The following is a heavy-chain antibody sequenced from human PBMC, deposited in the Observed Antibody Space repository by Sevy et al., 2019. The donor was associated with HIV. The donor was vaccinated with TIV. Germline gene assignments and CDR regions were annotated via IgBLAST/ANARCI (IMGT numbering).Heavy chain of an antibody. Sequence: GGSLRLSCEASAINIRDYWMNWVRQAPGKGLEWVANINPDGSKIYYVDSVKGRFTISRDSAKNSVFLQMTSLGAEDTAVYYCVRAIQLAASYWGQGMLVTVSS. CDR3: VRAIQLAASY. CDR1: AINIRDYW. J-gene: IGHJ4*02. V-gene: IGHV3-7*02. D-gene: IGHD2-15*01. CDR2: INPDGSKI.